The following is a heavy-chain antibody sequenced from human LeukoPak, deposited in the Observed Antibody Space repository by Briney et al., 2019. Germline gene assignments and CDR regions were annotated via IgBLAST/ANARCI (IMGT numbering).Heavy chain of an antibody. V-gene: IGHV1-46*01. D-gene: IGHD1-26*01. J-gene: IGHJ4*02. CDR2: INPNGGGT. CDR1: GGTFSNYA. CDR3: ARDPTGSWQWFDF. Sequence: ASVKVSCKASGGTFSNYAISWVRQAPGQGLEWMGVINPNGGGTAYAEKFQGRVSMTRDTSTSTVYMELSSLISDDTAVFYCARDPTGSWQWFDFWGQGTLVTVSS.